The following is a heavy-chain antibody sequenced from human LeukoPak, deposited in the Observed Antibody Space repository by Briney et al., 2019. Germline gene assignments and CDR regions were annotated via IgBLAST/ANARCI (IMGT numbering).Heavy chain of an antibody. D-gene: IGHD4-11*01. J-gene: IGHJ4*02. CDR1: GYSIRSGYQ. CDR3: ARAEINDYNRY. V-gene: IGHV4-38-2*01. Sequence: SETLPLTCSVSGYSIRSGYQWGWIRQAPGKGLEWIGSINYSGRTYDNPSLKSRVTISIDTSKNQIFLKLRSTTAADTAHYYCARAEINDYNRYWGQGILVIVSS. CDR2: INYSGRT.